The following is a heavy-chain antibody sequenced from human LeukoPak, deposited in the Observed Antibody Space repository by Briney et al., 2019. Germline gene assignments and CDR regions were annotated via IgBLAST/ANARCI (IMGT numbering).Heavy chain of an antibody. CDR2: IYYSGST. J-gene: IGHJ2*01. D-gene: IGHD3-22*01. CDR3: ARCDSSGYYSSYWYFDL. CDR1: GGSISSSSYY. Sequence: PSETLSLTCTVSGGSISSSSYYWGWIRQPPGKGLEWIGSIYYSGSTYYNPSLKSRVTISVDTSKNQFSLKLSSVAAADTAVYYCARCDSSGYYSSYWYFDLWGRGTLVTVSS. V-gene: IGHV4-39*01.